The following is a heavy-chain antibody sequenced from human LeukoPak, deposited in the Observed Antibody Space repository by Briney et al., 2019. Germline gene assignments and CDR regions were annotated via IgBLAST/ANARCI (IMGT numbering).Heavy chain of an antibody. Sequence: YPGGSLRLSCAASGFTFSNHAMNWVRQAPGKGLEWVAVISYDGSNKYYADSVKGRFTISRDNSKNTLYLQMNSLRAEDTAVYYCAKDPGGSQLIDYWGQGTLVTVSS. CDR1: GFTFSNHA. V-gene: IGHV3-30-3*01. D-gene: IGHD1-26*01. J-gene: IGHJ4*02. CDR2: ISYDGSNK. CDR3: AKDPGGSQLIDY.